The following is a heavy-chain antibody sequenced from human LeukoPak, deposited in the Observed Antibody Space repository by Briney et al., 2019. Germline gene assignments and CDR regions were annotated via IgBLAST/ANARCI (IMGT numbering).Heavy chain of an antibody. CDR2: ISSSSSTI. Sequence: GGSLRLSCAASGFTFSSYSMNWVRQAPGKGLEWVSYISSSSSTIYYADSVKGRFTISRDNAKNSLYLQMNSLRAEDTAVYYCASGSLLGYWGQGTLVTVSS. D-gene: IGHD3-10*01. CDR3: ASGSLLGY. CDR1: GFTFSSYS. J-gene: IGHJ4*02. V-gene: IGHV3-48*01.